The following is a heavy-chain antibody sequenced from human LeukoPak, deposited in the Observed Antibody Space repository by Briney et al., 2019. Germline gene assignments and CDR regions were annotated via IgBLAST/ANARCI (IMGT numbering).Heavy chain of an antibody. J-gene: IGHJ4*02. V-gene: IGHV4-30-4*01. CDR3: ARVPPRYCSGGSCSYYFDY. CDR1: GGSISSGDYH. Sequence: SQPLSLPCTVSGGSISSGDYHWSWIRQPPGGGLEWIGYIYYSGTAYYNPSLKSRVTISVDTSRNQFSLRLSFVTAADTAVYYCARVPPRYCSGGSCSYYFDYWGQGTLVTVSS. CDR2: IYYSGTA. D-gene: IGHD2-15*01.